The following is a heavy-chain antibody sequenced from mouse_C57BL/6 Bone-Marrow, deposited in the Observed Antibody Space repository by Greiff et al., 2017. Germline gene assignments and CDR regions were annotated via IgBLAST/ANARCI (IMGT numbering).Heavy chain of an antibody. V-gene: IGHV1-7*01. CDR3: ARGFAY. CDR1: GYTFTSYW. CDR2: INPSSGYT. Sequence: QVQLQQSGAELAKPGASVKLSCKASGYTFTSYWMHWVKQRPGQGLEWIGYINPSSGYTKYNQKFKDKATLTAEKSSSTAYMQLSSLTYEDSAVYYCARGFAYWGQGTLVTVSA. J-gene: IGHJ3*01.